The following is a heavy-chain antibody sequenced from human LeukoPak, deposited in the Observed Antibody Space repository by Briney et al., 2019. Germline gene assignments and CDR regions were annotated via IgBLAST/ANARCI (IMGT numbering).Heavy chain of an antibody. V-gene: IGHV3-23*01. CDR1: GFTFTAHP. Sequence: GGSLRLSCAASGFTFTAHPMNWVRQAPGKGLEWVSGISGSGSNTYYADSAKGHFVISRDSSKNTVYLQMNSLRADDTAIYYCARGYRSASRYYFDNWGQGTLVTVSS. CDR2: ISGSGSNT. D-gene: IGHD6-19*01. CDR3: ARGYRSASRYYFDN. J-gene: IGHJ4*02.